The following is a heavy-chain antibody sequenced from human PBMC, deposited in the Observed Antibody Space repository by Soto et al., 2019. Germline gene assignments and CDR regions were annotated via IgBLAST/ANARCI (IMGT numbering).Heavy chain of an antibody. Sequence: QVQLVESGGGVVQPGRSLRLSCAASGFTFSSYAMHWVRQAPGKGLELVAIISYDGSNKYYAESVKGRFTISRDNPKNTLYLQISTLRAEDTAVYYCARDLSRGMTMIALEIHYWGQGTLVTVSS. CDR3: ARDLSRGMTMIALEIHY. J-gene: IGHJ4*02. CDR1: GFTFSSYA. D-gene: IGHD3-22*01. V-gene: IGHV3-30-3*01. CDR2: ISYDGSNK.